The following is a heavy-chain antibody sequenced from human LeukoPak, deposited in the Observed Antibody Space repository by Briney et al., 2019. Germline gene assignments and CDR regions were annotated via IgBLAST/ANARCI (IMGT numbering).Heavy chain of an antibody. CDR1: GGSISSYY. D-gene: IGHD3-9*01. V-gene: IGHV4-59*12. J-gene: IGHJ4*02. CDR2: IYYSGST. Sequence: PSETLSLTCTVSGGSISSYYWSWIRQPPGKGLEWIGYIYYSGSTNYNPSLKSRVTVSVDTSKNQFSLKLSSVTAADTAVYYCARAGLGYDILTGYYNPENYFEYWGQGTLVTVSS. CDR3: ARAGLGYDILTGYYNPENYFEY.